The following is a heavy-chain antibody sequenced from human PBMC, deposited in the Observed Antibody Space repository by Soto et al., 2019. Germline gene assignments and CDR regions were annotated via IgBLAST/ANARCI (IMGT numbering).Heavy chain of an antibody. Sequence: QVQLVESGGGVVQPGRSLRLSCAASGFTFSSYGMHWVRQAPGKGLEWVAVIWYDGSNNYYADTVNGRFTISRYNSKNRLYLQMNCLRAKDTAVYYCARELMVRGDPRGMAVWGQGTTVTVSS. D-gene: IGHD3-10*01. J-gene: IGHJ6*02. CDR2: IWYDGSNN. CDR3: ARELMVRGDPRGMAV. V-gene: IGHV3-33*01. CDR1: GFTFSSYG.